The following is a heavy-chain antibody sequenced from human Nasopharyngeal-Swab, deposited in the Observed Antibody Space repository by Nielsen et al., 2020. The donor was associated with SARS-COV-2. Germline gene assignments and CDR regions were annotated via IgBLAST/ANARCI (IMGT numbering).Heavy chain of an antibody. CDR1: ENTLTELS. CDR2: FDAEDGER. J-gene: IGHJ4*02. CDR3: ATVIRSIFGVAYGNSAFDY. V-gene: IGHV1-24*01. Sequence: ASVKVSCKVSENTLTELSMHWVRQAPGKGLEWMGGFDAEDGERIYAQKFQGRVAMTEDRSTGTAYMELSGLRSEDTAIYYCATVIRSIFGVAYGNSAFDYWGQGTLVTVSS. D-gene: IGHD3-3*01.